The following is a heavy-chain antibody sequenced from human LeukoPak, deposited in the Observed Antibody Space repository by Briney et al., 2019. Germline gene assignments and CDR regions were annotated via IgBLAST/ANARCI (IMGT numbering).Heavy chain of an antibody. CDR1: GFTFTSYW. CDR2: IRQDGGAT. D-gene: IGHD5-18*01. CDR3: ATSKDTAGGPY. Sequence: GGSLRLSCVASGFTFTSYWMTWVRQAPGKGLEWLANIRQDGGATYYGGSVKGRFTISRDNAEKSLFLQMNSLRAEDTAVYYCATSKDTAGGPYWGQGTLVTVSS. J-gene: IGHJ4*02. V-gene: IGHV3-7*01.